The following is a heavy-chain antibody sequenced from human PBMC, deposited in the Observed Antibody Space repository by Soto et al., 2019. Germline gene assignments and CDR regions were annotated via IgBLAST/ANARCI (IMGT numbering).Heavy chain of an antibody. CDR1: GVTFSSHG. V-gene: IGHV3-30*03. CDR3: VRDDPGLAY. Sequence: QVQLVESGGGVVQPGRSLRLSCAASGVTFSSHGMHWARQAPGKGLEWVALISSDGSKEYYADSVKGRFTISRDNSKNALYLQTISLRAEDSAIYYCVRDDPGLAYWGQGTLVTGSS. D-gene: IGHD3-3*02. CDR2: ISSDGSKE. J-gene: IGHJ4*02.